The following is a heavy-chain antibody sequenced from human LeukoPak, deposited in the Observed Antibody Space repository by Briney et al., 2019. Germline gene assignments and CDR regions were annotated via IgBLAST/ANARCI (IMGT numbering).Heavy chain of an antibody. Sequence: ASVKVSCKASGGTFSSYAISWMRQAPGQGLEWMGGIIPIFGTANYAQKFQGRVTITADESTSTAYMELSSLRSEDTAVYYCARDRGPEMNYYYYYGMDVWGQGTTVTVSS. CDR3: ARDRGPEMNYYYYYGMDV. V-gene: IGHV1-69*13. CDR1: GGTFSSYA. J-gene: IGHJ6*02. CDR2: IIPIFGTA. D-gene: IGHD3-10*01.